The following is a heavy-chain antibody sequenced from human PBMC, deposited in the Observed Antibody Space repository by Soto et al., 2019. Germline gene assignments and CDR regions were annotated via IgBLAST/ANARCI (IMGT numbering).Heavy chain of an antibody. CDR1: GFTFSSYA. Sequence: EVQLLESGGGLVQPGGSLRLSCAASGFTFSSYAMSWVRQAPGKGLEWVSAISGSGGSTYYADSVKGRFTISRDNSKNTLYLQMNSLGAEDTAVYYCAIGFGGSGRNGMGVWGQGTTVTVSS. D-gene: IGHD3-10*01. J-gene: IGHJ6*02. CDR2: ISGSGGST. V-gene: IGHV3-23*01. CDR3: AIGFGGSGRNGMGV.